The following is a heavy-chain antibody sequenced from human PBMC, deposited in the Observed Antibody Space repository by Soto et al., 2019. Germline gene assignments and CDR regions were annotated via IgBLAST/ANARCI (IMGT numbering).Heavy chain of an antibody. CDR2: INHSGST. Sequence: PSETLSLTCAVYGGSFSGYYWSWIRQPPGKGLEWIGEINHSGSTNYNPSLKSRVTISEDTSKNQFSLKLSSVSAADTAMYYCARGLQRRFGGYKGLGYHGMDVWGQGTTVTVSS. CDR1: GGSFSGYY. D-gene: IGHD5-12*01. CDR3: ARGLQRRFGGYKGLGYHGMDV. V-gene: IGHV4-34*01. J-gene: IGHJ6*02.